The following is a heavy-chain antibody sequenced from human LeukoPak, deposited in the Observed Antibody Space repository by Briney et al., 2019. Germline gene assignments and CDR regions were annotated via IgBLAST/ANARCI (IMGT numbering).Heavy chain of an antibody. Sequence: GGSLRLSCAASGFTFSSYNMNWVRQAPGKGLEWVSSITSSSTYIYYADSVKGRFTISRDNAKNSLYLQMNSLRAEDTAVYYCAELGITMIGGVWGKGTTVTISS. CDR3: AELGITMIGGV. J-gene: IGHJ6*04. CDR1: GFTFSSYN. V-gene: IGHV3-21*01. D-gene: IGHD3-10*02. CDR2: ITSSSTYI.